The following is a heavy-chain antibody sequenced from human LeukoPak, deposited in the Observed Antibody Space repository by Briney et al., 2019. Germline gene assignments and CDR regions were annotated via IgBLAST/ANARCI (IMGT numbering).Heavy chain of an antibody. CDR2: IYTSGST. Sequence: PSQTLSLTCTVSGGSISSGSYYWSWIRQPAGKGLEWIGRIYTSGSTNYNPSLKSRVTISVDTSKNHFSLKLSSLTAADTAVYYCARDGSHDCSSTSCYTFDYWGQGTLVTVSS. V-gene: IGHV4-61*02. CDR1: GGSISSGSYY. CDR3: ARDGSHDCSSTSCYTFDY. J-gene: IGHJ4*02. D-gene: IGHD2-2*02.